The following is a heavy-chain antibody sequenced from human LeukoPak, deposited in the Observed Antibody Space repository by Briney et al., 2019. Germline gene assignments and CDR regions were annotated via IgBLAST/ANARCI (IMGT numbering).Heavy chain of an antibody. J-gene: IGHJ6*03. V-gene: IGHV3-74*01. CDR1: GFTFISYW. D-gene: IGHD3-3*01. CDR2: INTDGSST. CDR3: ARGGGITIFGVVPDYYYYYMDV. Sequence: GGSLRLSCAASGFTFISYWMHWVRQAPGKGLVWVSRINTDGSSTSYADSVKGRFTISRDNAKNTLYLQMNSLRAEDTAVYYCARGGGITIFGVVPDYYYYYMDVWGKGTTVTVSS.